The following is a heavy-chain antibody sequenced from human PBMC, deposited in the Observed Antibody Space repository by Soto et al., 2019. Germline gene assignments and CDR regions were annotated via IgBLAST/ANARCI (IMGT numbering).Heavy chain of an antibody. V-gene: IGHV3-73*02. CDR3: TTDFDY. CDR1: GFTFSGSA. J-gene: IGHJ4*02. Sequence: EVQLVESGGGLVQPGGSLKLSCAASGFTFSGSATHWVRQASGKGLEWVGRIRSKANSYATAYAASVKGRFTISRDDSKNTAYLQMNSLKTEDTAVYYCTTDFDYWGQGTLVTVSS. CDR2: IRSKANSYAT.